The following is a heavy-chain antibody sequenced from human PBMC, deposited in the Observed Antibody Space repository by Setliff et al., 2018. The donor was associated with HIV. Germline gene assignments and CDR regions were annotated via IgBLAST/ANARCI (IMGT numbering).Heavy chain of an antibody. J-gene: IGHJ4*02. Sequence: SETLSLTCAVYAGSFSGYYWSWIRQPSGKGLEWIGEIKHSGSTNYNPSLKSRVTISVDTSNNQFSLKLNSVTAADTAVYYCARADRYCSSTSCYGRGLDYWGQGTLVTVSS. V-gene: IGHV4-34*01. D-gene: IGHD2-2*01. CDR3: ARADRYCSSTSCYGRGLDY. CDR2: IKHSGST. CDR1: AGSFSGYY.